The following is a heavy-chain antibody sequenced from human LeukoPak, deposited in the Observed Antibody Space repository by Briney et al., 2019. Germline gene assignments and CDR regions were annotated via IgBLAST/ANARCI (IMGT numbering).Heavy chain of an antibody. V-gene: IGHV1-24*01. Sequence: GASVKVSCKVSGYTLTELSIHWVRQAPGKGLEWMGGFDPEDGETIYAHKFQGRVTMTEDTSTDTAYMELRSLRSEDTAVYYCARRVQPSLRYCSGSSCYKESWFDPWDQGTLVTVSS. CDR1: GYTLTELS. CDR2: FDPEDGET. D-gene: IGHD2-15*01. CDR3: ARRVQPSLRYCSGSSCYKESWFDP. J-gene: IGHJ5*02.